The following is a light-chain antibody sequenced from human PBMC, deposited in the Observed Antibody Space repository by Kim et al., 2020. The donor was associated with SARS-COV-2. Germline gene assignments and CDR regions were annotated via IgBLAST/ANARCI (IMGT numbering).Light chain of an antibody. J-gene: IGKJ2*01. CDR2: EVS. V-gene: IGKV3-11*01. CDR1: QGVSDS. Sequence: SWAPGQGTTLSRRASQGVSDSLAWYQPKPGQAPRLLIYEVSHRATGIPARFSGSGSGTDFTLSINSLEPEDFAVYYCQQRSNWPTFGQGTKLEI. CDR3: QQRSNWPT.